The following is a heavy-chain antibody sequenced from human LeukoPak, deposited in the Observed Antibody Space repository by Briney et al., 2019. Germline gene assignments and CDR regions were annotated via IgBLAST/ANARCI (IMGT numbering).Heavy chain of an antibody. CDR1: GGSISSSSYY. CDR3: ARGIAVAEAFDI. V-gene: IGHV4-39*01. Sequence: SQTLSLTCTVSGGSISSSSYYWGWIRQPPGKGLEWIGSIYYSGSTYYNPSLKSRVTISVDTSKNQFSLKLSSVTAADTAVYYCARGIAVAEAFDIWGQGTMVTVSS. J-gene: IGHJ3*02. CDR2: IYYSGST. D-gene: IGHD6-19*01.